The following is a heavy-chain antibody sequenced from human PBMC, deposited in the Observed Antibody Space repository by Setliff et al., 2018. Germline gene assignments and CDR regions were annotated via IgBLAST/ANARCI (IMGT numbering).Heavy chain of an antibody. D-gene: IGHD3-22*01. CDR1: GGSVGNSYYY. Sequence: SETLSLTCTVSGGSVGNSYYYWSWIRQPAGKGLEWIGRIYTSGSTNYNPSLKSRVTMSVDTSKNQFSLKLSSVTAADTAVYYCARGGYYYDSSGYYDFDYWGQGTLVTVSS. V-gene: IGHV4-61*02. CDR3: ARGGYYYDSSGYYDFDY. CDR2: IYTSGST. J-gene: IGHJ4*02.